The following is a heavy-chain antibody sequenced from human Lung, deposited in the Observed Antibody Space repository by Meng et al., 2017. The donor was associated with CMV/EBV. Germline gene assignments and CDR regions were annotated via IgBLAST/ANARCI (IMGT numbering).Heavy chain of an antibody. D-gene: IGHD3-22*01. Sequence: GGSXRLSCAASGFTFNTYAMHWVRQAPGKGLEWVAVISYDGSNKYIADSVQGRLTLSGDNSKNNLYLQMDSLTVEDTAVYYCVRDQGGESMIAVLIERFGRDVWXQGTXVTVSS. CDR1: GFTFNTYA. V-gene: IGHV3-30-3*01. J-gene: IGHJ6*02. CDR3: VRDQGGESMIAVLIERFGRDV. CDR2: ISYDGSNK.